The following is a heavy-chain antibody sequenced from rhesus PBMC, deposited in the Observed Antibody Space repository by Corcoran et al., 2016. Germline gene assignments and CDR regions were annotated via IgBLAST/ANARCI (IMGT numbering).Heavy chain of an antibody. D-gene: IGHD5-24*01. Sequence: QVTLKESGPALVKPTQTLTLTCTFSGFSISTTGTGVGWIRQPPGKALERLASIYWNDSKYYSTSLKSRLTISKDTSKNQVVLTMTNMDPVDTATYYCAREKWVQFDFDYWGQGVLVTVSS. CDR2: IYWNDSK. V-gene: IGHV2-95*01. J-gene: IGHJ4*01. CDR1: GFSISTTGTG. CDR3: AREKWVQFDFDY.